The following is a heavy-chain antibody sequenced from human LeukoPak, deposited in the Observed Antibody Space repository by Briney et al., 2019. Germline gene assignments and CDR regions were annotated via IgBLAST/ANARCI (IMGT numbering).Heavy chain of an antibody. CDR2: IKRDGSEK. V-gene: IGHV3-7*05. D-gene: IGHD5-18*01. Sequence: SGGSLRLSCAASGFTFSNYWMSWVRQAPGKGLEWVANIKRDGSEKYYVDSVKGRFTISRDNAKNSLYLQMNSLRAEDTAVYYCVPSERGRGYSFGHDAFDIWGQGTMVTVSS. J-gene: IGHJ3*02. CDR3: VPSERGRGYSFGHDAFDI. CDR1: GFTFSNYW.